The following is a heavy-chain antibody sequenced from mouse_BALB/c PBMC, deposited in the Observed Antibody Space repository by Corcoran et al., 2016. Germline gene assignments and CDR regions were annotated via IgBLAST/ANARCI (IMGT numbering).Heavy chain of an antibody. V-gene: IGHV1-4*01. J-gene: IGHJ4*01. CDR2: INPSSGYT. Sequence: QVQLQQSGAELVRPGASVKMSCKASGYTFTSYTMHWVKQRPGQGLEWIGYINPSSGYTNYNQKFKDKATLTADKSSSTAYMQLSSLTSEDSAVYYCATGEVYYGNPYAMDYLGQGTSVTVSS. CDR3: ATGEVYYGNPYAMDY. CDR1: GYTFTSYT. D-gene: IGHD2-1*01.